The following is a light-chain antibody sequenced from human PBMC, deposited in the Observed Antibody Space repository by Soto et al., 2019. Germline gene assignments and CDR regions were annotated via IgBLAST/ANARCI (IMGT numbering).Light chain of an antibody. V-gene: IGKV3-20*01. CDR1: QNLGTLY. CDR2: SAS. Sequence: ETVLTLSPGTLSLSPGERGTLSCRASQNLGTLYLAWFQQKSGQAPRLLIYSASRRATGIPDRFTGSGSGTDFTLTINRVEPEDFAVYFCQQYDGSPRTFGQGTMVDIK. CDR3: QQYDGSPRT. J-gene: IGKJ1*01.